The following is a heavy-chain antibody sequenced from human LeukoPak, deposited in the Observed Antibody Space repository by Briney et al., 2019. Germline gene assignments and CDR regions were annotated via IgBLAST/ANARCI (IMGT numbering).Heavy chain of an antibody. CDR3: ARDRHSYGLGWFDP. Sequence: GGSLRLSCAASGFTFSDYWMSWVRQAPGKGLEWVANIKQDGSVKNYVDSLKGRFTISRDNAKNSMYLQMSSLRVEDTAVYFCARDRHSYGLGWFDPWGQGTLVTVSS. J-gene: IGHJ5*02. CDR1: GFTFSDYW. V-gene: IGHV3-7*01. D-gene: IGHD5-18*01. CDR2: IKQDGSVK.